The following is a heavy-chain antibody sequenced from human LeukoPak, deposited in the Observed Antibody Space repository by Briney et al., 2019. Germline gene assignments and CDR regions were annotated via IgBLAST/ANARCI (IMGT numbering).Heavy chain of an antibody. CDR3: AKWVVVAARGYYFDY. Sequence: GGSLRLSCAASGFTFSDYYMSWIRQAPGKGLEWVSYISSSGSTIYYADSVKGRFTISRDNAKNSLYLQMNSLRAEDTAVYYCAKWVVVAARGYYFDYWGQGTLVTVSS. CDR1: GFTFSDYY. D-gene: IGHD2-15*01. V-gene: IGHV3-11*01. J-gene: IGHJ4*02. CDR2: ISSSGSTI.